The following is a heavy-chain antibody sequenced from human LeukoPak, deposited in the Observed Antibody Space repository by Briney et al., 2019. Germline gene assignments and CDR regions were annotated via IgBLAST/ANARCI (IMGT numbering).Heavy chain of an antibody. CDR1: GFTFTLYD. D-gene: IGHD6-25*01. Sequence: ASVKVSCKASGFTFTLYDINWVRQVNGQGLEWMGWMTPKTGNTGYAQKFQGRVTMTTNTSISTAYMELNSLRSEDTAVYYCARTGIAAHSLDYWGHGTLVTVSS. J-gene: IGHJ4*01. CDR3: ARTGIAAHSLDY. V-gene: IGHV1-8*02. CDR2: MTPKTGNT.